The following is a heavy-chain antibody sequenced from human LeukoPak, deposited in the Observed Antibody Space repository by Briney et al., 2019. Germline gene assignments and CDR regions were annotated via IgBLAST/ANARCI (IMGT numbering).Heavy chain of an antibody. CDR2: IYHSGST. Sequence: PSETLSLTCDVSGGSISSSNWWSWVRQPPGKGLEWIGEIYHSGSTNYNPSLKSRVTISVDKSKNQFSLKLSSVTAADTAVYYCARVYCSGGSCYPPGFDYWGQGTLVTVSS. V-gene: IGHV4-4*02. CDR1: GGSISSSNW. J-gene: IGHJ4*02. D-gene: IGHD2-15*01. CDR3: ARVYCSGGSCYPPGFDY.